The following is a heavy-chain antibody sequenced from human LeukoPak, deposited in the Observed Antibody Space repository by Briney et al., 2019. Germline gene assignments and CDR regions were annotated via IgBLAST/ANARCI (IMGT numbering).Heavy chain of an antibody. D-gene: IGHD2-15*01. CDR2: ISAYNGNT. CDR3: ARSPTRNGFCGGGRCYPAVWWFDP. J-gene: IGHJ5*02. Sequence: ASVKVSCKASGYTFTSYGISWVRQAPGQGLEWMGWISAYNGNTNYAQKLQGRVTMTTDTSISTAYMELSSLRSEDTAVYYCARSPTRNGFCGGGRCYPAVWWFDPWGQGTLVTVSS. CDR1: GYTFTSYG. V-gene: IGHV1-18*04.